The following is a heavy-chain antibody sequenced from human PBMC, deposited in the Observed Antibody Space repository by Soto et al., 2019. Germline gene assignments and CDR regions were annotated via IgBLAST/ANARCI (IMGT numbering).Heavy chain of an antibody. J-gene: IGHJ5*02. CDR1: GYTFTSYG. D-gene: IGHD2-2*01. V-gene: IGHV1-18*01. CDR2: ISAYNGNT. CDR3: ARYPIVVVPAARENWFDP. Sequence: QVQLVQSGAEVKKPGASVKVSCKASGYTFTSYGISWVRQAPGQGLEWMGWISAYNGNTNYAQKLQGRVTMTTDTSTSTAYMELRRLRSDDTAVYYCARYPIVVVPAARENWFDPWGQGTLVTVSS.